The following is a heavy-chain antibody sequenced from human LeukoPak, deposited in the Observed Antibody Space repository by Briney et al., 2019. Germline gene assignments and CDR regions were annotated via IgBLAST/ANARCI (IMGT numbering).Heavy chain of an antibody. J-gene: IGHJ5*02. CDR1: GFTFSGYG. V-gene: IGHV3-33*01. CDR3: ARDQRSSGWYLSFNWFDP. CDR2: IWYDGSNK. D-gene: IGHD6-19*01. Sequence: QPGRSLRLSCAASGFTFSGYGMHWVRQAPGKGLEWVAVIWYDGSNKYYADSVKGRFTISRDNSKNTLYLQMNSLRAEDTAVYYCARDQRSSGWYLSFNWFDPWGQGTLVTVSS.